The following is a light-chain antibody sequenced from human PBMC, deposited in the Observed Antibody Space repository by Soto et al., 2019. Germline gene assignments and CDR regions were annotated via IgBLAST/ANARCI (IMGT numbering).Light chain of an antibody. CDR1: SSDVGGYND. V-gene: IGLV2-14*03. CDR3: RSYTTSNTRQIV. J-gene: IGLJ1*01. CDR2: DIS. Sequence: QSVLTQPASVSGSPGQSITISCTGTSSDVGGYNDVSWYQHHPGKAPKLMIYDISNRPSGVSNRFSGSKSGNTASLTISGLQPEDEADYYCRSYTTSNTRQIVFGTGTKVTVL.